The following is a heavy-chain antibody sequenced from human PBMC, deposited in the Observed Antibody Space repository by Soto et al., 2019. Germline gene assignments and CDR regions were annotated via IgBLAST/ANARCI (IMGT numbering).Heavy chain of an antibody. V-gene: IGHV1-3*01. CDR3: AREDCSSTSCYEYNWFDP. D-gene: IGHD2-2*01. Sequence: ASVKVSCKASGYTFTSYAMHWVRQAPGQRLEWMGWINAGNGNTKYSQKFQGRVTITRDTSASTAYMELSSLRSEDTAVYYCAREDCSSTSCYEYNWFDPWGQGTLVTVSS. CDR2: INAGNGNT. CDR1: GYTFTSYA. J-gene: IGHJ5*02.